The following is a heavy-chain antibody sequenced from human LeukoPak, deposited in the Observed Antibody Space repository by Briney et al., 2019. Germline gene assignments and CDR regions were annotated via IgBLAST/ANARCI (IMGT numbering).Heavy chain of an antibody. Sequence: SETLSLTCTVSGGSISSGSYYWSWIRQPAGKGLEWIGRIYTSGSTNYNPSLKSRVTISVDTSKNQFSLKLSSVTAADTAVYYCARLYYYDSSGYYYPGGAFDIWGQGTMVTVSS. CDR2: IYTSGST. CDR3: ARLYYYDSSGYYYPGGAFDI. CDR1: GGSISSGSYY. D-gene: IGHD3-22*01. V-gene: IGHV4-61*02. J-gene: IGHJ3*02.